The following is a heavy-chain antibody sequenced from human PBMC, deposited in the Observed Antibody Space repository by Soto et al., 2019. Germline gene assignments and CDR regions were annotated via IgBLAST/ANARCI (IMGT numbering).Heavy chain of an antibody. D-gene: IGHD3-9*01. CDR3: AKVIVGGDHHYDILTGPPDL. V-gene: IGHV3-23*01. CDR2: ISGSGGST. J-gene: IGHJ4*02. CDR1: GFTFSSYA. Sequence: PGGSLRLSCAASGFTFSSYAMSWVRQAPGKGLEWVSAISGSGGSTYYADYVKGRFTISRDNSKNTLYLQMNSLRAEDTAVYYCAKVIVGGDHHYDILTGPPDLWGQGTLVTVSS.